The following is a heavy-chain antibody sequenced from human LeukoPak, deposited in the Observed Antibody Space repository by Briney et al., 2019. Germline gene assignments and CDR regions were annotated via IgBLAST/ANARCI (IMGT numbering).Heavy chain of an antibody. CDR3: ATSPAGPSQY. D-gene: IGHD6-19*01. CDR2: ITHDGSST. V-gene: IGHV3-74*01. J-gene: IGHJ4*02. Sequence: GGSLRLSCAASGFTFSTSWMHWVRQAPGKGLVWVSRITHDGSSTIYADSVKGRFTISRDNAKNTLYLQMNSLRAEDTAVYYCATSPAGPSQYWGQGTLVTVSS. CDR1: GFTFSTSW.